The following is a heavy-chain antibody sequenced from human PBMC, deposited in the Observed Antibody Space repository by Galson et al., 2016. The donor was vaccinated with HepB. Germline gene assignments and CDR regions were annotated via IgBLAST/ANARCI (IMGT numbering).Heavy chain of an antibody. CDR1: GFTFSDYY. V-gene: IGHV3-11*01. Sequence: SLRLSCAASGFTFSDYYMSWIRQAPGKGLEWISYMSNSGSTIFYADSVRGRFTISRDNTKNSLYMQMNRLRAEDPAVYYCVRDQFGDFYYGLEVWGQGTTVIVSS. CDR3: VRDQFGDFYYGLEV. J-gene: IGHJ6*02. CDR2: MSNSGSTI. D-gene: IGHD2-15*01.